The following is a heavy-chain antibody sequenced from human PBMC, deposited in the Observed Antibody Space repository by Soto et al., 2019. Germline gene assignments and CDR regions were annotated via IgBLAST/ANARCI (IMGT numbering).Heavy chain of an antibody. CDR1: GGTFSSYA. V-gene: IGHV1-69*01. CDR2: IIPIFGTA. J-gene: IGHJ4*02. D-gene: IGHD3-10*01. Sequence: QVQLVQSGAEMKKPGSSVKVSCKASGGTFSSYAISWVRQAPGQRLEWMGGIIPIFGTANYAQKFQGRVTITADESTRTAYMELSSLRSEDTAVYYCARTNYYGSGSYYSSFDYWGQGTLVTVSS. CDR3: ARTNYYGSGSYYSSFDY.